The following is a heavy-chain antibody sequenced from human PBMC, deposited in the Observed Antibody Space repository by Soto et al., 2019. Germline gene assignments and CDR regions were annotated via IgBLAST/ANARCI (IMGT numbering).Heavy chain of an antibody. D-gene: IGHD3-3*01. CDR2: ISYDGSNK. J-gene: IGHJ4*02. CDR3: ARVGFGVVIRGHEDY. Sequence: PGGSLRLSCAASGFTFSSYAMHWVRQAPGKGLEWVAVISYDGSNKYYADSVKGRFTISRDNSKNTLYLQMNSLRAEDTAVYYCARVGFGVVIRGHEDYWGQGTLVTVSS. CDR1: GFTFSSYA. V-gene: IGHV3-30-3*01.